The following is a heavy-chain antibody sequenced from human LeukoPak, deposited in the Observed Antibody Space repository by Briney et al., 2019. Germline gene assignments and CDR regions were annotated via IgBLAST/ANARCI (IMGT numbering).Heavy chain of an antibody. CDR2: ITGNALNT. CDR1: GFTFSNYA. V-gene: IGHV3-23*01. CDR3: AKLQDFYDNSGYSYFDN. Sequence: GGPLRLSCAASGFTFSNYAMSWVRQAPGKGLEWVSSITGNALNTYQADFIKGRFTISRDDSKNTLYLHLSSLRVEDTAVYYCAKLQDFYDNSGYSYFDNWGQGTLVTVSS. D-gene: IGHD3-22*01. J-gene: IGHJ4*02.